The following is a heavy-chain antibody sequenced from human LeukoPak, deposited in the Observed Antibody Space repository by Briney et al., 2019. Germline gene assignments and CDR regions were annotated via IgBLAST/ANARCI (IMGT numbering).Heavy chain of an antibody. D-gene: IGHD2-8*01. CDR2: IWYDGSNK. V-gene: IGHV3-33*01. CDR3: ARDRCTNGVCYYDY. Sequence: GGSLRLSCAASGFTFSSYGMHWVRQAPGKGLEWVAVIWYDGSNKYYGDSVKGRFTISRENPKNTLYLQMNSLRAEDTAVYYCARDRCTNGVCYYDYWGQGTLVTVSS. J-gene: IGHJ4*02. CDR1: GFTFSSYG.